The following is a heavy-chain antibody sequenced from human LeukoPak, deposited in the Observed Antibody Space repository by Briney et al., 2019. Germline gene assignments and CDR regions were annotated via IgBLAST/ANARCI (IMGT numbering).Heavy chain of an antibody. D-gene: IGHD1-26*01. CDR1: GYTFTGYY. V-gene: IGHV1-46*01. CDR2: INPSGGNT. J-gene: IGHJ4*02. Sequence: HAASVKVSCKASGYTFTGYYMHWVRQAPGQGLEWMGVINPSGGNTNSAQKFQGRVTMTRDTSTRTVYMELSSLRSEDTAVYYCAFRLVGAIEDYWGQGTLVTVSS. CDR3: AFRLVGAIEDY.